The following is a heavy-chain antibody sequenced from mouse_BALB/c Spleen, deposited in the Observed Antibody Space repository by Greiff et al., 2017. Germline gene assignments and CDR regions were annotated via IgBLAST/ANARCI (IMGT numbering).Heavy chain of an antibody. CDR3: TSVNYEDAIDY. V-gene: IGHV3-2*02. D-gene: IGHD2-1*01. Sequence: EVQLQESGPGLVKPSQSLSLTCTVTGYSITSDYAWNWIRQFPGNKLEWMGYISYSGSTSYNPSLKSRISITRDTSKNQFFLQLNSVTTEDTATYYCTSVNYEDAIDYWGQGTSVTVSS. CDR1: GYSITSDYA. J-gene: IGHJ4*01. CDR2: ISYSGST.